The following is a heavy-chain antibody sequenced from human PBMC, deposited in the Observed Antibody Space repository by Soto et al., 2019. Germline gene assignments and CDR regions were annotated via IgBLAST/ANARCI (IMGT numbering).Heavy chain of an antibody. CDR2: INPRDRST. D-gene: IGHD6-13*01. Sequence: ASVKVSCKASGYTFTNYFIHWVLQAPGQGLEWMGVINPRDRSTAYARNFQGRITMTRDTSTSTVYMELSSLRSEDTAVYYCATGSYSSSWNDAFDIWGQGTMVTVSS. CDR1: GYTFTNYF. J-gene: IGHJ3*02. V-gene: IGHV1-46*01. CDR3: ATGSYSSSWNDAFDI.